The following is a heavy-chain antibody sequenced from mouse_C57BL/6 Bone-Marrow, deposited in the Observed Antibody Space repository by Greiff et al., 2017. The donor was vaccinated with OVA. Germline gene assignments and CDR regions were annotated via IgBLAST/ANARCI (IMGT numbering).Heavy chain of an antibody. CDR3: ARLLSIFDY. V-gene: IGHV1-82*01. CDR1: GYAFSSSW. CDR2: IYPGDGDT. J-gene: IGHJ2*01. Sequence: QVQLQQSGPELVKPGASVKISCKASGYAFSSSWMNWVKQRPGKGLEWIGRIYPGDGDTNYNGKFKGKATLTADKSSSTAYMQLSSLTSEDAAVYFCARLLSIFDYWGQGTTLTVSS. D-gene: IGHD1-1*02.